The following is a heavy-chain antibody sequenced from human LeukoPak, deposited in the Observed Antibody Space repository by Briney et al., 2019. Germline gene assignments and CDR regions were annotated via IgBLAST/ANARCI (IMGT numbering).Heavy chain of an antibody. Sequence: GGSLRLSCAASGFTFSNDAMSWVRQAPGKGLEWVSATSTSGGSAYYADSVKGRFTISRDNSKNTLYLQMDSLRADDTAVYYCARYSGSYYYPPAWDLWGQGTLVTVSS. D-gene: IGHD1-26*01. CDR1: GFTFSNDA. CDR2: TSTSGGSA. J-gene: IGHJ4*02. V-gene: IGHV3-23*01. CDR3: ARYSGSYYYPPAWDL.